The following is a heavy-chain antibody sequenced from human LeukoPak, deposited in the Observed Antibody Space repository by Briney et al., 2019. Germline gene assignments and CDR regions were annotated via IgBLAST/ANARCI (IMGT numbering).Heavy chain of an antibody. CDR2: IYYSETT. CDR3: ARAGAVVDNWFDT. Sequence: SETLSLTATVAGGSISSYYWSRIRQPQGQGLEGIGYIYYSETTNYHPSLKSRVTISVDTSKTQFSLKLSSVTAADTAVYYCARAGAVVDNWFDTWGQGTLVTVSS. V-gene: IGHV4-59*01. J-gene: IGHJ5*01. CDR1: GGSISSYY. D-gene: IGHD2-15*01.